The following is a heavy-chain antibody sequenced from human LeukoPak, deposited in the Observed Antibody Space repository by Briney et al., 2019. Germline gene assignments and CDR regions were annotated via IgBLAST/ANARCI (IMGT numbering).Heavy chain of an antibody. V-gene: IGHV1-69*04. CDR3: ARAGTYYYDSPPFDY. CDR1: GGTFSSYA. CDR2: IIPILGIA. D-gene: IGHD3-22*01. Sequence: GASVKVSCKASGGTFSSYAISWVRQAPGQGLEWMGRIIPILGIANYAQKFQGSVTITADKSTSTAYMELSSLRSEDTAVYYCARAGTYYYDSPPFDYWGQGTLVTVSS. J-gene: IGHJ4*02.